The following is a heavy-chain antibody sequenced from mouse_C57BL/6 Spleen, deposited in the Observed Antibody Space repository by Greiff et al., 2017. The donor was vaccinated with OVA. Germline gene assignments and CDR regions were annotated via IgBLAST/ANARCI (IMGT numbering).Heavy chain of an antibody. V-gene: IGHV14-2*01. J-gene: IGHJ4*01. CDR3: AKFPLIATAIDY. Sequence: VQLKQSGAELVKPGASVKLSCKASGYNITDYYMHWVKQRPEQGLEWIGGIDPGDGGTKYAPKFQGKATLTADKSSNTAYMQLSSLTSEDTAVYYCAKFPLIATAIDYWGQGTSVTVSS. D-gene: IGHD1-1*01. CDR1: GYNITDYY. CDR2: IDPGDGGT.